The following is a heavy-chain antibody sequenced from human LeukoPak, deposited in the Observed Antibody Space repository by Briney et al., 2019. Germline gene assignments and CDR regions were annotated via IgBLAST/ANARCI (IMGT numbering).Heavy chain of an antibody. J-gene: IGHJ4*02. Sequence: ASVKVSCKASGYSFTAYYMHWVRQAPGQGLEWMGWINPNSGGTNYAQKFQGRVTMTRDTSITTAYMEMSRLRSDDTALYYCARGSPLFYYDSIGYFDYWGQGTLVTVSS. D-gene: IGHD3-22*01. CDR3: ARGSPLFYYDSIGYFDY. CDR1: GYSFTAYY. CDR2: INPNSGGT. V-gene: IGHV1-2*02.